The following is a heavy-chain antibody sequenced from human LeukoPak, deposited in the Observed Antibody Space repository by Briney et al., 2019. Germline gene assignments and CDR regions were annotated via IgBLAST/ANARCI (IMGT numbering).Heavy chain of an antibody. V-gene: IGHV4-34*01. J-gene: IGHJ5*02. D-gene: IGHD3-10*01. CDR3: ARVDYFDNWLDP. CDR1: GVSFSGYY. CDR2: INHSGST. Sequence: PSETLSLTCAVYGVSFSGYYWSWIRQPPGKGLEWIGEINHSGSTNYNPSLKSRVTIAVDTSNNQFSLKLTSVTAADTAVYYCARVDYFDNWLDPWGRGTLVTVSS.